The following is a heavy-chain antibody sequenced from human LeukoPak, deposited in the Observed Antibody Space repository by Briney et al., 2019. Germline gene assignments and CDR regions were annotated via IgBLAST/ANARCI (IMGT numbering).Heavy chain of an antibody. CDR2: INHSGST. J-gene: IGHJ4*02. Sequence: SETLSLTCAVSGGSFSGYYLSWIRQPPGKGLEWIGEINHSGSTHYNPSLKSRVTISVDTSKNQFSLKLSTVTAADTAVYYCARARGLLKLINCSGGSCFRHYFDYWGQGTLVTVSS. CDR3: ARARGLLKLINCSGGSCFRHYFDY. D-gene: IGHD2-15*01. V-gene: IGHV4-34*01. CDR1: GGSFSGYY.